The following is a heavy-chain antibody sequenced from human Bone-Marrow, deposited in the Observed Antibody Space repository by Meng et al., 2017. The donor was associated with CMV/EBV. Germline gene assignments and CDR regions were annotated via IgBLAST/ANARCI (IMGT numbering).Heavy chain of an antibody. J-gene: IGHJ4*02. D-gene: IGHD3-22*01. CDR3: ASHSVVTDPFDY. CDR1: GGSISSSSYY. Sequence: SETLSLTCTVSGGSISSSSYYWGWIRQPPGKGLEWIGSIYYSGSTYYNPSLKSRVTISVDTSKNQFSLKLSSVTAADTAVYYCASHSVVTDPFDYWGQGTLVTVYS. CDR2: IYYSGST. V-gene: IGHV4-39*01.